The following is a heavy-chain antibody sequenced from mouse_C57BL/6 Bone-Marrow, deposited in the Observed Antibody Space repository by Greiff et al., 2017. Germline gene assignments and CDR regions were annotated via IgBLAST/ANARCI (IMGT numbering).Heavy chain of an antibody. D-gene: IGHD2-3*01. CDR1: GFTFSSYG. CDR3: ARQMMGLQI. CDR2: ISSGGSYT. V-gene: IGHV5-6*01. J-gene: IGHJ4*01. Sequence: EVKLMESGGDLVKPGGSLKLSCAASGFTFSSYGMSWVRQTPDKRLEWVGTISSGGSYTYYPDSVKGRFTISRDNAKNTLYLQMISLKSEDTAMYYCARQMMGLQIWGQGTSVTVAS.